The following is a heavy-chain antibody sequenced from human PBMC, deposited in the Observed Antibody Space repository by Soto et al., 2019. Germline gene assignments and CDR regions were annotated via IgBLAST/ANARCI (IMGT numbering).Heavy chain of an antibody. CDR1: GGSISGHY. CDR2: MYYSGST. J-gene: IGHJ6*03. D-gene: IGHD3-16*01. CDR3: ARGPYYDLIWNYYYMDV. V-gene: IGHV4-59*08. Sequence: SETLSLTCSVSGGSISGHYWSWVRQTPGKGLEWIGYMYYSGSTNYNPSLKSRVTISVDTSKNHFSLRLTSVTAADTAVYYCARGPYYDLIWNYYYMDVWGKGTTVTVSS.